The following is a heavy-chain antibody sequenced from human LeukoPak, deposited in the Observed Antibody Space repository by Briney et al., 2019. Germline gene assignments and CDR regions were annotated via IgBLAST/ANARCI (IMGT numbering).Heavy chain of an antibody. D-gene: IGHD2-15*01. CDR2: ISRSGSTI. CDR3: ARGSGYCSGGSCSYYFDY. Sequence: KTGGSLRLSCAASGFTFSDYYMSWIRQAPGKGLEWVSYISRSGSTIYYADSWRGRFTISRDNAKNSLYLQMNSLRAEDTAVYYCARGSGYCSGGSCSYYFDYWGQGTLVTVSS. J-gene: IGHJ4*02. CDR1: GFTFSDYY. V-gene: IGHV3-11*01.